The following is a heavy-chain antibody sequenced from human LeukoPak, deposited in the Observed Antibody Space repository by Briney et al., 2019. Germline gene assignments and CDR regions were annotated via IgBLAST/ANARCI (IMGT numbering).Heavy chain of an antibody. D-gene: IGHD3-3*01. CDR3: ARGFTIFGVVNDAFDI. V-gene: IGHV3-74*01. Sequence: PGGSRRLSCAASGFTFSDYWMRWVRQAPGKGLVWVSRIDSDGSSTSSADSVKGRFTISRDNAKNTVYLQMNSLRAEDTAVYYCARGFTIFGVVNDAFDIWGQGTMVTVSS. CDR1: GFTFSDYW. J-gene: IGHJ3*02. CDR2: IDSDGSST.